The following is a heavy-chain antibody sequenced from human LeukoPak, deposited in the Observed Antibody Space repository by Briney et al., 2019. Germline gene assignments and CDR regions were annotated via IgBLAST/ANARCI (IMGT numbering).Heavy chain of an antibody. CDR2: IYYSGST. D-gene: IGHD6-13*01. Sequence: KSSETLSLTCTVAGGSISSYYWSWIRQPPGKGLEWIGYIYYSGSTNYNPSLKSRVTISVDTSKNQFSLKLSSVTAADTAVYYCARVSYSRSSYYYYYMDVWGKGTTVTISS. CDR3: ARVSYSRSSYYYYYMDV. CDR1: GGSISSYY. J-gene: IGHJ6*03. V-gene: IGHV4-59*01.